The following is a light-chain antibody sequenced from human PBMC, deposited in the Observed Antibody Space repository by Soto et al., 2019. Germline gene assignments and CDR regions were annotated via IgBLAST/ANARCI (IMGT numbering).Light chain of an antibody. V-gene: IGLV2-14*01. Sequence: QSLLTQSASLSGAPWQSITLSLPGNTSVVGNYNYVSWYQQHPGEVPKLIIFNVNNRPSGVSNRFSGSKSGNTASLTISGLQAEDEADYYCSSFTSSTTYVFGTGTKVTVL. CDR3: SSFTSSTTYV. CDR2: NVN. CDR1: TSVVGNYNY. J-gene: IGLJ1*01.